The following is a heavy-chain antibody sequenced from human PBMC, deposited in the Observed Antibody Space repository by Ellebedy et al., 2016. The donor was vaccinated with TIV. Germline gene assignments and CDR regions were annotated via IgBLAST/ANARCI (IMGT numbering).Heavy chain of an antibody. CDR3: ARHELGENAPFDY. D-gene: IGHD7-27*01. CDR2: IDPSNSYT. V-gene: IGHV5-10-1*01. Sequence: GGSLRLXXKGSGYSFAGYWISWVRQMPGKGLEWMGRIDPSNSYTNNRPSFQGHVTISFDKSISVAYLQWSSLEASDTAMYFCARHELGENAPFDYWGQGTLVTVSS. J-gene: IGHJ4*02. CDR1: GYSFAGYW.